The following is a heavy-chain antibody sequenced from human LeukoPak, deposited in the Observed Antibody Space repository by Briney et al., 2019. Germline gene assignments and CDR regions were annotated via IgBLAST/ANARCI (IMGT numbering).Heavy chain of an antibody. CDR2: IYYSGTI. V-gene: IGHV4-38-2*02. CDR3: ARDSDQGGIDY. D-gene: IGHD3-16*01. J-gene: IGHJ4*02. Sequence: SETLSLTCTVSGYSISSGYYWGWIRQPPGKGLEWIGTIYYSGTIYYNSSLKSRVTISVDRSKNQLSLKLISLTAADTAVYFCARDSDQGGIDYWGQGTLVTVSS. CDR1: GYSISSGYY.